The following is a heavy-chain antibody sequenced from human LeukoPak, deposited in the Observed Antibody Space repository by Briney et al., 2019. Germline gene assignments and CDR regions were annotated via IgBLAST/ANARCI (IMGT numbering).Heavy chain of an antibody. CDR2: IRFDGSNK. Sequence: PGGXLXXXXXAXGFTFRSYGMXWVRQAPGKGLXXXAFIRFDGSNKYYADSVKGRFTISRDNSKNTLYVQKNSLRAEDRAVYYCAKPRYQLPIFDYWGQGTLVTVSS. CDR3: AKPRYQLPIFDY. V-gene: IGHV3-30*02. D-gene: IGHD2-2*01. J-gene: IGHJ4*02. CDR1: GFTFRSYG.